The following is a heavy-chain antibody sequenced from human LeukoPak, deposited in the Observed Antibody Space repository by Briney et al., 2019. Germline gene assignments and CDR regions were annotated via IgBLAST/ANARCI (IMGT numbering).Heavy chain of an antibody. J-gene: IGHJ4*02. CDR1: GFTFSSYA. Sequence: GGSLRLSCAASGFTFSSYAMSWVRQAPGKGLEWVSAISGSGGSTYYADSVKGRFTISRDKSKNTLHLQMNSLRAEDTAVYYCAKWAYYYDSSGYYFDYWGQGTLVTVSA. CDR2: ISGSGGST. V-gene: IGHV3-23*01. CDR3: AKWAYYYDSSGYYFDY. D-gene: IGHD3-22*01.